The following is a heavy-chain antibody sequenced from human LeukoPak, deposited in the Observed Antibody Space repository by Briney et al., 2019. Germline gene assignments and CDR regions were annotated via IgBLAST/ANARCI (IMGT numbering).Heavy chain of an antibody. CDR1: GYSISSCYS. J-gene: IGHJ4*02. CDR3: ARSYYYDTSNFYVFDY. D-gene: IGHD3-22*01. CDR2: LYHSGGT. V-gene: IGHV4-38-2*01. Sequence: SETLSLTCAVSGYSISSCYSWGLIRPPPGKGLELIGSLYHSGGTYYSPSLTSRVDISVDTSKDQFSLILTSVTASDTAIYYCARSYYYDTSNFYVFDYWGQGALVTVSS.